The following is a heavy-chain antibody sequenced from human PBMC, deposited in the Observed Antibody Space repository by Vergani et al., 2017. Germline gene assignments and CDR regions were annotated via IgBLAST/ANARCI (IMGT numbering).Heavy chain of an antibody. CDR3: ARVSFRDFWSGYPDY. CDR1: GFTFSSYG. CDR2: ISYDGSNK. V-gene: IGHV3-30*19. J-gene: IGHJ4*02. D-gene: IGHD3-3*01. Sequence: QVQLVESGGGVVQPGGSLRLSCAASGFTFSSYGMHWVRQAPGKGLEWVAFISYDGSNKYYADSVKGRFTISRDNSKNTLFLQMNSLRAEDTAVYYCARVSFRDFWSGYPDYWGQGTLVTVSS.